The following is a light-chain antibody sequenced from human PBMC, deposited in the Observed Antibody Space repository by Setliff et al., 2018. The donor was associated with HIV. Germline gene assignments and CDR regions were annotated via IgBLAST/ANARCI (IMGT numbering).Light chain of an antibody. CDR1: QNVLYSSNNKNY. J-gene: IGKJ1*01. Sequence: DIVMTQSPDYLAVSLGERATINCKSSQNVLYSSNNKNYLAWYQQKPGQPPKLLIYWASTREFGVPDRFSGSGSGTDFTLTISSLQAEDVAVYYCQQYYTTPTFGQGTKVDIQ. V-gene: IGKV4-1*01. CDR2: WAS. CDR3: QQYYTTPT.